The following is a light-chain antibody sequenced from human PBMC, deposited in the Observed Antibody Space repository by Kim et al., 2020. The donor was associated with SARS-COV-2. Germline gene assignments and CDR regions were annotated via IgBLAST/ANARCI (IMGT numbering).Light chain of an antibody. CDR3: QQYNSYPLT. V-gene: IGKV1-5*03. J-gene: IGKJ4*01. Sequence: DIQMTQSPSTLSASVGDRVTITCRASQSISSWLAWYQQKPGKAPNLLIYKASNLESGVPSRFSGSGSGTEFTLTISSRQPDDFATYYCQQYNSYPLTFGGGTKVDIK. CDR1: QSISSW. CDR2: KAS.